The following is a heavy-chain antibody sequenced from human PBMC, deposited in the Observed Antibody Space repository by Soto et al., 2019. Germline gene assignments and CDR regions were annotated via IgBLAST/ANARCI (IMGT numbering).Heavy chain of an antibody. D-gene: IGHD3-16*01. CDR3: ARDGHNYGFDY. CDR2: INTDGSST. CDR1: GFTFSSYW. Sequence: EVQLVESGGGLVQPGGSLRLSCAASGFTFSSYWMHWVRQAPGKGLVWVSHINTDGSSTSYADSVKGRFTISRDNAKNTLFLQMNSLRAEDTAVYYCARDGHNYGFDYWGQGTLVTVSS. J-gene: IGHJ4*02. V-gene: IGHV3-74*01.